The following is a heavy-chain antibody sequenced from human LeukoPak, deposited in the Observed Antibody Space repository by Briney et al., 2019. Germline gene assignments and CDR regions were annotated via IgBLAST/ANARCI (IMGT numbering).Heavy chain of an antibody. CDR1: GFTFSTYG. Sequence: GGSLRLSCAASGFTFSTYGMHWVRQAPGKGLVWVAFIRYDGSNKYYADSVKGRFTISRDNSKNTLYLQMNSLRAEDTAVYFCAEDKYPWKSTSISDLEYWRQGTLVTVSS. CDR2: IRYDGSNK. J-gene: IGHJ4*02. CDR3: AEDKYPWKSTSISDLEY. V-gene: IGHV3-30*02. D-gene: IGHD2-2*01.